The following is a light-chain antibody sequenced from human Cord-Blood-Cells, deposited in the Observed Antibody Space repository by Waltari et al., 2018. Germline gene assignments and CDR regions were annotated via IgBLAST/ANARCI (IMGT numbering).Light chain of an antibody. V-gene: IGLV1-40*01. CDR2: GNS. CDR1: SSNIGAGYD. J-gene: IGLJ3*02. Sequence: QSVLTQPPSVSGAPGPRVTISCTGSSSNIGAGYDVHWYQQLPGTAPKLPIYGNSNRPSGVPDRFSGSKSGTSASLAITGLQAEDEADYYCQSYDSSLNWVFGGGTKLTVL. CDR3: QSYDSSLNWV.